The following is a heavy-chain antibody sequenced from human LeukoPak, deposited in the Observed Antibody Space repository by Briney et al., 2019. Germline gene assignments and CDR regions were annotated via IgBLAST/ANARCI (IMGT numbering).Heavy chain of an antibody. CDR2: IWYDGSNK. J-gene: IGHJ4*02. Sequence: PGGSLRLSCAASGFTFSSYGMHWVRQAPGKGLEWVAVIWYDGSNKYYADSVKGRFTISRDNSKNTLYLQMNSLRAEDTAVYYCARAGRDYYDSSGYYTISGYWGQGTLVTVSS. CDR3: ARAGRDYYDSSGYYTISGY. CDR1: GFTFSSYG. V-gene: IGHV3-33*01. D-gene: IGHD3-22*01.